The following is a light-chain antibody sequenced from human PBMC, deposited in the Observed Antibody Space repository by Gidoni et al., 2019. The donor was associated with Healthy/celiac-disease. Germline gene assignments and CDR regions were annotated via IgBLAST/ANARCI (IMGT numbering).Light chain of an antibody. CDR1: QGISSA. J-gene: IGKJ5*01. CDR3: QLKST. Sequence: AIQLTQSPSSLSASVGDRVTITCRASQGISSALAWYQQKPGKAPKLLIYDASSLESGVPSRFSGSGTGTDFTLTISSLQPEDFATYYCQLKSTFGQXTRLEIK. V-gene: IGKV1-13*02. CDR2: DAS.